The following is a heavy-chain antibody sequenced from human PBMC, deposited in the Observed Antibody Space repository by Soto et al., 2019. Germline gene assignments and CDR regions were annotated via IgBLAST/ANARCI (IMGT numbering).Heavy chain of an antibody. J-gene: IGHJ6*02. CDR2: IIPIFGTA. CDR3: ARVSSGWYGRETPYYYYGMDV. CDR1: GGTFSRYA. D-gene: IGHD6-19*01. Sequence: SVKVSCKASGGTFSRYAISWVRQAPGQGLEWMGGIIPIFGTANYAQKFQGRVTITADESTSTAYMELSSLRSEDTAVYYCARVSSGWYGRETPYYYYGMDVWGQGTTVTVSS. V-gene: IGHV1-69*13.